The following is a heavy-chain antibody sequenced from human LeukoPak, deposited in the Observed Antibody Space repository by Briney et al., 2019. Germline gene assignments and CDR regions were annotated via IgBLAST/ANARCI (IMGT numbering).Heavy chain of an antibody. CDR1: GFTFSGHA. V-gene: IGHV3-23*01. J-gene: IGHJ4*02. D-gene: IGHD1-26*01. CDR2: ISGSGGST. CDR3: AKDSMYGRYFDY. Sequence: GGSLRLSCAASGFTFSGHAMSWVRQAPGKGLEWVSGISGSGGSTYYADSVKGRFTISRDNSRNTLYLQMNSLRAEDTAVYYCAKDSMYGRYFDYWGQGTLVTVSS.